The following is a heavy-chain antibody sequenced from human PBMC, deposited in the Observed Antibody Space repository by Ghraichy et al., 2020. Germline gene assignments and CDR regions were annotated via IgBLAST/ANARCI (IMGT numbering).Heavy chain of an antibody. CDR1: GFSFSGYN. CDR3: ARASTVVRFYYYDGMDV. Sequence: GESLKISCVGSGFSFSGYNLNWVRQSPGKGLEWVSYITSSSRSIFYADSVKGRFTISRDNAQNSLYLQMNSLRDEDTAVYYCARASTVVRFYYYDGMDVWGQGTTVTVSS. CDR2: ITSSSRSI. V-gene: IGHV3-48*02. J-gene: IGHJ6*02. D-gene: IGHD4-23*01.